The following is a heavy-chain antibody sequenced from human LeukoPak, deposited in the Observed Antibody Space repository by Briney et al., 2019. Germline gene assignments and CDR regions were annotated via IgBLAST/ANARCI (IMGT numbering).Heavy chain of an antibody. Sequence: AGSLRLSCSASGLTFSRYAMHWVRQAPGKGLEYVSAISTNGGVTYYADSVKGRFTISRDNSKNTLYLEMSSLRVEDTAVYYCVKDVSSTYYYFDYWGQGTMVTHSS. D-gene: IGHD6-13*01. CDR3: VKDVSSTYYYFDY. CDR1: GLTFSRYA. CDR2: ISTNGGVT. V-gene: IGHV3-64D*09. J-gene: IGHJ4*02.